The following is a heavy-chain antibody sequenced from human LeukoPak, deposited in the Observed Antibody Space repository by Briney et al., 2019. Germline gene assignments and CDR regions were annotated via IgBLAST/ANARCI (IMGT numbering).Heavy chain of an antibody. Sequence: SETLSLTCTVSGGSISSYYWSWIRQPPGKGQEWVGYIYYSGSTNYNPSLKSRVTISVDTSKNQFSLKLSSVTAADTGVYYCARGGKGSDGFDYWGQGTLVTVSS. CDR2: IYYSGST. V-gene: IGHV4-59*01. CDR1: GGSISSYY. D-gene: IGHD3-10*01. CDR3: ARGGKGSDGFDY. J-gene: IGHJ4*02.